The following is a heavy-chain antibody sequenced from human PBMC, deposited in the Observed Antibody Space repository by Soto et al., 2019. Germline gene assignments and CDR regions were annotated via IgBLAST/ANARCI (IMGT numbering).Heavy chain of an antibody. Sequence: QVQLVQSGAEVKKPGASEKVSCKASGYTFTSYGISWVRQPPGQGLEWMGWISAYNGNTNYAQKLQGRVTMTTDTATSTAYMELRSLRSDDTAVYYCAIDPAHTAMVGFDYWGQGTLVTVSS. CDR3: AIDPAHTAMVGFDY. J-gene: IGHJ4*02. CDR1: GYTFTSYG. CDR2: ISAYNGNT. V-gene: IGHV1-18*01. D-gene: IGHD5-18*01.